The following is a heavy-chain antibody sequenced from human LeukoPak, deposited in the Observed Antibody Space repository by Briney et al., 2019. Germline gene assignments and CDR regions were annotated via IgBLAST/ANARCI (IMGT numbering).Heavy chain of an antibody. Sequence: HGESLEISCKGSGYSFTGYWIGWVRQMPGKGLEWMGIIYPGDSDTRYSPSSQGQVTISADKSISTAYLQWSSLKASDTAMYYCARQEDDSTGYHHYWGQGTLVTVSS. V-gene: IGHV5-51*01. D-gene: IGHD3-22*01. J-gene: IGHJ4*02. CDR1: GYSFTGYW. CDR2: IYPGDSDT. CDR3: ARQEDDSTGYHHY.